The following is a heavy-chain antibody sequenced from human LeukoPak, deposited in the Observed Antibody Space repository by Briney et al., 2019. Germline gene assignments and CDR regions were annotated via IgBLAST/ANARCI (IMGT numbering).Heavy chain of an antibody. CDR1: GFTFSSNA. CDR2: ISGSGGST. V-gene: IGHV3-23*01. Sequence: GGSLRLSCAASGFTFSSNAMHWVRQAPGKGLEWVSVISGSGGSTSYADSVKGRFTISRDNSMNTLYLQMNSLRAEDTAVYYCAKDDRIQTRRYSYNYWGQGTLVTVSS. J-gene: IGHJ4*02. CDR3: AKDDRIQTRRYSYNY. D-gene: IGHD5-18*01.